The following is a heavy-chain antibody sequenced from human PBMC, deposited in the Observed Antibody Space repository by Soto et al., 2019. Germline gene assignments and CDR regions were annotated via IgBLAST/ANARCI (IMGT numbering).Heavy chain of an antibody. CDR2: IYHSGST. V-gene: IGHV4-39*01. D-gene: IGHD7-27*01. CDR1: GGSIRVTDYF. J-gene: IGHJ5*02. CDR3: ARDSGWFDP. Sequence: SETLSVTCTVSGGSIRVTDYFWGWIPQPPGKALEWIASIYHSGSTYYNPSLKSRVTMSVDTSNNQFALTLNSVTAADTAVYFCARDSGWFDPWGQGTQVTVSS.